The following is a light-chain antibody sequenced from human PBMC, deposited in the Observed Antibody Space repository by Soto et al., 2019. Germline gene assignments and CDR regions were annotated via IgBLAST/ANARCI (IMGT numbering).Light chain of an antibody. CDR2: DVS. J-gene: IGLJ2*01. V-gene: IGLV2-11*01. CDR3: CSYAGSYTFV. CDR1: SSEVGDYNY. Sequence: QSALTQPRSMSGSPGQSVTISCTGTSSEVGDYNYVSWYQQHPGKVPKLMIYDVSKRPSGVPDRFSGSKSGNTASLTISGLQAEDEADYYCCSYAGSYTFVFGGGTKVTVL.